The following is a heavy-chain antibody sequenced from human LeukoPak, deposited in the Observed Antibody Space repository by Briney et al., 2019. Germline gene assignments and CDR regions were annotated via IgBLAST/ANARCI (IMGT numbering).Heavy chain of an antibody. CDR1: GFTFSSFG. J-gene: IGHJ4*02. D-gene: IGHD1-26*01. CDR2: IWYDASNK. V-gene: IGHV3-33*01. Sequence: PGRSLTLSCAASGFTFSSFGMHWVRQAPGKGLEWVAVIWYDASNKYCADSVKGRFTISRDNSKNTLYLQMNSLRDDDTAVYYCGREVPGGATILDCWGQGTLVTVSS. CDR3: GREVPGGATILDC.